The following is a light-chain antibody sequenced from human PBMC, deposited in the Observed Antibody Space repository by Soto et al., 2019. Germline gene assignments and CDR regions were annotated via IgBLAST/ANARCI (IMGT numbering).Light chain of an antibody. CDR2: DVS. CDR3: SSYTSSSTLLYV. CDR1: SSDVGGYNY. J-gene: IGLJ1*01. Sequence: QSVLTQPASVSGSPGQSITISCTGTSSDVGGYNYVSWYQQHPGKAPKLMIYDVSNRPSGVSNRFSGSKSGNTASLTISGLQAEXEADXXCSSYTSSSTLLYVFGTGTKLTVL. V-gene: IGLV2-14*01.